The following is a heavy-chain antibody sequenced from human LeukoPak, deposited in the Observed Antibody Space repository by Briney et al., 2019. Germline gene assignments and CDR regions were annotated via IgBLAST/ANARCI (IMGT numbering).Heavy chain of an antibody. CDR3: AKDANGDYPLYFDY. D-gene: IGHD4-17*01. CDR1: GFTFSSYA. V-gene: IGHV3-23*01. CDR2: ISGSGDNT. Sequence: QTGGSLRLSCAASGFTFSSYAMNWVRQAPGKGLEWVSTISGSGDNTYYADSVKGRFTISRDNSKNTLYLQMNSLRAEDTAVYYCAKDANGDYPLYFDYWGQGALVTVSS. J-gene: IGHJ4*02.